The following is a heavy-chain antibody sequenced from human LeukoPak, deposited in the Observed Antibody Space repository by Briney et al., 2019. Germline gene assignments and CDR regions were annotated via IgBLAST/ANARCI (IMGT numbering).Heavy chain of an antibody. CDR3: ARGLGPIYYYYYYMDV. CDR2: INHSGST. V-gene: IGHV4-34*01. CDR1: GGSFSGYY. J-gene: IGHJ6*03. Sequence: PSETLSLTCAVYGGSFSGYYWSWIRQPPGKGLEWIGEINHSGSTNYNPSLKSRATISVDTSKNQFSLKLSSVTAADTAVYYCARGLGPIYYYYYYMDVRGKGTTVTVSS.